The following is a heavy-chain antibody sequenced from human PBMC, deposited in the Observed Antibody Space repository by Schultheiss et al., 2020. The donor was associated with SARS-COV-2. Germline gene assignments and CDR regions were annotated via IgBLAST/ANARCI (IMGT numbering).Heavy chain of an antibody. V-gene: IGHV3-30*06. CDR1: GFTFSSYG. CDR2: ISYDGSNK. J-gene: IGHJ3*02. CDR3: ASPCGSSGYYYNDAFDI. D-gene: IGHD3-22*01. Sequence: GGSLRLSCAASGFTFSSYGMHWVRQAPGKGLEWVAVISYDGSNKYYADSVKGRFTISRDNSKNTLYLQMNSLRAEDTAVYYCASPCGSSGYYYNDAFDIWGQGTMVTVSS.